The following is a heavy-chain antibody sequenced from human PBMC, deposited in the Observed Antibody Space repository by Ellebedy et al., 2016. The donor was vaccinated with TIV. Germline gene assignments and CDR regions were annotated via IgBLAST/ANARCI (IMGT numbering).Heavy chain of an antibody. J-gene: IGHJ4*02. CDR1: PYSSTSYW. CDR3: ARHFSPAAAYCGGDCSSGEY. CDR2: IDPSDSYT. D-gene: IGHD2-21*02. Sequence: GESLKISCKGSPYSSTSYWISWVRQMPGKGLEWMGRIDPSDSYTNYSPSFQGHVTISADKSISTAYLQWSSLKASDTAMYYCARHFSPAAAYCGGDCSSGEYWGQGTLVTVSS. V-gene: IGHV5-10-1*01.